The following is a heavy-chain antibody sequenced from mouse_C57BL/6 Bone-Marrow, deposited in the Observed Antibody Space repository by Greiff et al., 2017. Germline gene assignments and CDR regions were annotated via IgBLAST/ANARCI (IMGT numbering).Heavy chain of an antibody. J-gene: IGHJ2*01. CDR2: IDPENGDT. CDR3: TTVWAFDY. V-gene: IGHV14-4*01. CDR1: GFNINDDY. Sequence: EVQLQQSGAELVRPGASVKLSCTASGFNINDDYMHWVKQRPEQGLEWIGWIDPENGDTEYASKFQGKATIAADTSSNTAYLQLSSLTSEDTAVCYSTTVWAFDYWGQGTTLTVSS.